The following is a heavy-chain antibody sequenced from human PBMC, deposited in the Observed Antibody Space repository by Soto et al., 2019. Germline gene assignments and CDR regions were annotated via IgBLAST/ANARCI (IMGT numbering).Heavy chain of an antibody. CDR2: IFDSGTT. CDR3: AREVSGTGAFDY. CDR1: GGSITSTNHY. V-gene: IGHV4-31*02. D-gene: IGHD2-8*02. J-gene: IGHJ4*02. Sequence: QVQLEQSGPGLVKPSQTLSLTCNISGGSITSTNHYWSWIRQSPREGPEWIGYIFDSGTTHYNPSFEGRVTILGDTSQSQFSLTMHSVTVADSAVYYCAREVSGTGAFDYWGRGTLVTVSS.